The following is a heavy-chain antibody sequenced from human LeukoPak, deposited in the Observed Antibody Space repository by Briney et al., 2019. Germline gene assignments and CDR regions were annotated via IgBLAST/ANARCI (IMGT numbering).Heavy chain of an antibody. D-gene: IGHD3-3*01. CDR2: IIPIFGTA. J-gene: IGHJ5*02. Sequence: ASVKVSCKASGGTFSSYAISWLRQAPGQGLEWMGGIIPIFGTANYAQKFQGRVTITTDESTSTAYMELSSLRSEDTAVYYCARDRTDFWSGYYEGNWFDPWGQGTLVTVSS. CDR1: GGTFSSYA. V-gene: IGHV1-69*05. CDR3: ARDRTDFWSGYYEGNWFDP.